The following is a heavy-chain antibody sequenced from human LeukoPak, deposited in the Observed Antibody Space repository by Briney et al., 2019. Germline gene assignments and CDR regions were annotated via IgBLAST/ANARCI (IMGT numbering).Heavy chain of an antibody. CDR3: ARDKGIVATNWELDY. CDR1: GFTFSSYS. CDR2: ISSSSSTI. Sequence: GGSLRLSCAASGFTFSSYSMNWVRQAPGKGLEWVSYISSSSSTIYYADSVKGRFTISRDNAKNSQYLQMNSLRAEDTAVYYCARDKGIVATNWELDYWGQGTLVTVSS. V-gene: IGHV3-48*01. J-gene: IGHJ4*02. D-gene: IGHD5-12*01.